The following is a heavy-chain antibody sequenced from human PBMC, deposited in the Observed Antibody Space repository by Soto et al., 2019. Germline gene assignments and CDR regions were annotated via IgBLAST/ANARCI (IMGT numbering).Heavy chain of an antibody. V-gene: IGHV1-8*01. CDR1: GYTFTSYD. CDR3: ARGDCSSTSCYAWD. Sequence: ASVQVSCKASGYTFTSYDINWVRQATGQGLEWMGWMNPNSGNTGYAQKFQGRVTMTRNTSISTAYMELSSLRSEDTAVYYCARGDCSSTSCYAWDWGQGTLVTVSS. J-gene: IGHJ4*02. D-gene: IGHD2-2*01. CDR2: MNPNSGNT.